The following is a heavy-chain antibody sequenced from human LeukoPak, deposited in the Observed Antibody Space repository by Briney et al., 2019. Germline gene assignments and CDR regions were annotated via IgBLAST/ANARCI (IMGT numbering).Heavy chain of an antibody. CDR2: IYYSGST. D-gene: IGHD5-12*01. V-gene: IGHV4-59*01. CDR1: HGSISSYY. CDR3: ARSKRGYEYYFDY. Sequence: SETLSLTCNVSHGSISSYYWSWIRQPPGKGLEWMGFIYYSGSTNYNPSLKSRVTISIDTSKNQFSLKLISLTAADTAVYYCARSKRGYEYYFDYRGQGTLVTVSS. J-gene: IGHJ4*02.